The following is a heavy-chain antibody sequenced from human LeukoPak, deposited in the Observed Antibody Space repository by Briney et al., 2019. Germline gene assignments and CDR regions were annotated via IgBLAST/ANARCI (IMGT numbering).Heavy chain of an antibody. CDR2: INPNSGGT. Sequence: ASVKVSCKASGYTFTGYYMHWVRQAPGQGLEWMGWINPNSGGTNYAQKFQGRVTMTRDTSISTAYMELSRLRSDDTAVYYCAREGGYGDLYYYGMDVWGQGTTVTVSS. J-gene: IGHJ6*02. CDR3: AREGGYGDLYYYGMDV. CDR1: GYTFTGYY. V-gene: IGHV1-2*02. D-gene: IGHD4-17*01.